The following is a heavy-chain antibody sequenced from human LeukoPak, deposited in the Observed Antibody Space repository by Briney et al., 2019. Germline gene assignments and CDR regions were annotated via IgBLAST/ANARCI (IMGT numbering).Heavy chain of an antibody. V-gene: IGHV3-43*02. CDR1: GFAFDDYA. D-gene: IGHD1-7*01. CDR3: AKDGTMAIYSYYHGMDV. CDR2: IGGDGGST. J-gene: IGHJ6*02. Sequence: PGGSLRLSCAASGFAFDDYAMHWVRQAPGKGLEWVSLIGGDGGSTYYAASVKGRFTISRDNSKNSLYLQMNSLRTEDTVLYYCAKDGTMAIYSYYHGMDVWGQGTTVTVSS.